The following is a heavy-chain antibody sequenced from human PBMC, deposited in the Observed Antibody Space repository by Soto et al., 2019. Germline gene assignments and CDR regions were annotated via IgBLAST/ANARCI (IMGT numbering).Heavy chain of an antibody. J-gene: IGHJ4*02. CDR1: GFTFSSHW. V-gene: IGHV3-74*01. CDR3: ARGVPNCSSSSCYFDF. Sequence: PGGSLRLSCAASGFTFSSHWMNWVRQAPGKGLVWVSRISGDGRTTSHADSVKGRFTISRDNAKNTLYLQMNSLRVEDTAVYYCARGVPNCSSSSCYFDFWGQGILVTVSS. D-gene: IGHD2-2*01. CDR2: ISGDGRTT.